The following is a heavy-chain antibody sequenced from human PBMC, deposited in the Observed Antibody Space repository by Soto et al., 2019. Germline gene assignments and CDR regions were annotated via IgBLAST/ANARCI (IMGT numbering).Heavy chain of an antibody. V-gene: IGHV3-23*01. Sequence: EVQLLESGGGLVQPGGSLTLSCAASGFTFSTYAMGWVRQAPGKGLEWVSTIQGRDDTTFYADSVRGRFTISRDNSKNTMSLQMNTLRGDDTAVYYCAKETDSRCCYGVDYWGQGALVTVSS. CDR2: IQGRDDTT. CDR1: GFTFSTYA. J-gene: IGHJ4*02. D-gene: IGHD2-2*01. CDR3: AKETDSRCCYGVDY.